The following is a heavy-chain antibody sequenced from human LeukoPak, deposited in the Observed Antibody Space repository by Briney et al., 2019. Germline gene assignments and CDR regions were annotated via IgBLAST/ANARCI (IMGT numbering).Heavy chain of an antibody. CDR1: GFTFDNHA. CDR2: ISWNSGSI. D-gene: IGHD6-19*01. V-gene: IGHV3-9*01. CDR3: AAAAVSVSYYFDY. J-gene: IGHJ4*02. Sequence: GGSLRLSCAASGFTFDNHAMHWVRQAPGKGLEWVSGISWNSGSIRYADSVRGRFTISRDNAKNSLYLQMSSLRAEDTALYYCAAAAVSVSYYFDYWGQRTLVTVSS.